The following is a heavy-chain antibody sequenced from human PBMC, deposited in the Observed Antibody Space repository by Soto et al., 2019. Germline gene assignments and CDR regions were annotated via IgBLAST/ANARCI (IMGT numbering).Heavy chain of an antibody. CDR2: IWYDGSNK. CDR3: ASIATRPGLYSSGGARFDY. J-gene: IGHJ4*02. V-gene: IGHV3-33*01. D-gene: IGHD6-6*01. CDR1: GLTFSTYG. Sequence: QVQLVESGGGVVQPGRSLRLSCTASGLTFSTYGMHWVRQAPGKGLVWVAVIWYDGSNKYYADSVKGRFTISRDNSKNTLYLQMNSLRAEDTAVYYCASIATRPGLYSSGGARFDYWGQGTLVTVSS.